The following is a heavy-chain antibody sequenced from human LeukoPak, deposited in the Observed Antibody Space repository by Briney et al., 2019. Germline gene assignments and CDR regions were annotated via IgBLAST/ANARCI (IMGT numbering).Heavy chain of an antibody. CDR3: ARGIGSFSS. D-gene: IGHD3-3*02. J-gene: IGHJ5*02. Sequence: SETLSLTCAVYGGSFSGYYWSWIRQPSGKGLEWIGEINHSGSTNYNPSLKSRVTISVDTSKNQFSLKPSSVTAADTAVYYCARGIGSFSSWGQGTLVTVSS. CDR1: GGSFSGYY. V-gene: IGHV4-34*01. CDR2: INHSGST.